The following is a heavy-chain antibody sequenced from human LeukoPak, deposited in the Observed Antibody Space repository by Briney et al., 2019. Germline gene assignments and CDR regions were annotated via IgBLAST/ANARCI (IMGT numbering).Heavy chain of an antibody. Sequence: QSGGSLRLSCAASGFTVSSNYMSWFRQAPGKGLEWVSVIYSGGSTYYADSVKGRFTISRDNSKNTLYLQMNSLRAEDTAVYYCAIIRYPLYSSPKSRGYNWFDPWGQGTLVTVSS. CDR2: IYSGGST. CDR3: AIIRYPLYSSPKSRGYNWFDP. D-gene: IGHD6-13*01. CDR1: GFTVSSNY. J-gene: IGHJ5*02. V-gene: IGHV3-53*01.